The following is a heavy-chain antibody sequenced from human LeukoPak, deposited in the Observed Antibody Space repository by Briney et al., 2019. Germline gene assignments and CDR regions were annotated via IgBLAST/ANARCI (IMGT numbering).Heavy chain of an antibody. J-gene: IGHJ4*02. D-gene: IGHD5-24*01. V-gene: IGHV4-39*07. CDR2: IYYSGST. CDR1: GGSISSSSYY. Sequence: PSETLSLTCTVSGGSISSSSYYWGWIRQPPGKGLEWIGSIYYSGSTYYNPSLKSRVTISVDTSKNQFSLKLSSVTAADTAVYYCAILNWGWLQSFYFDYWGQGTLVTVSS. CDR3: AILNWGWLQSFYFDY.